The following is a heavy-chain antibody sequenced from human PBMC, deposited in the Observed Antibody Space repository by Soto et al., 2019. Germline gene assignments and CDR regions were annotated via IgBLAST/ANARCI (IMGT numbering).Heavy chain of an antibody. CDR2: ISGSGGST. D-gene: IGHD6-19*01. V-gene: IGHV3-23*01. Sequence: PGGFLRLSCAASGFTFSSYAMSWVRQAPGKGLEWVSAISGSGGSTYYADSVKGRITISRDNSKNTLYLQMNSLRAEDTAVYYFAKGGLVNFDYWGQGTLVTVSS. CDR1: GFTFSSYA. CDR3: AKGGLVNFDY. J-gene: IGHJ4*02.